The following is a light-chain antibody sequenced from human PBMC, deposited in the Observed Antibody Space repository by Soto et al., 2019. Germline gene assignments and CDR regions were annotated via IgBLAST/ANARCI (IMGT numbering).Light chain of an antibody. CDR2: DVS. J-gene: IGLJ1*01. CDR1: SSDIGDSNY. CDR3: SSFRSSSTSYV. Sequence: QSVLTQPASVSGSPGQSITISCTGTSSDIGDSNYVYWYQQHPGKAPKLVIYDVSNRPSGVSNRFSGSKSANTASLTISGLQAEDEADYYCSSFRSSSTSYVFGTGTKLTVL. V-gene: IGLV2-14*03.